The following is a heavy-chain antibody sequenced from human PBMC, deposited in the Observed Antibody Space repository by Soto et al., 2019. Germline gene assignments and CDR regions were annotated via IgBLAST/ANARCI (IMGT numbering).Heavy chain of an antibody. CDR3: ARGKGSVVRRVMIRSSPDY. V-gene: IGHV4-34*01. CDR1: GGYFSGYY. CDR2: INHSGST. Sequence: SETLSLTCAVYGGYFSGYYWSWIRQPPGKGLEWIGEINHSGSTNYNPSLKSRVTISVDTSKNQFSLKLSSVTAADTAVYYCARGKGSVVRRVMIRSSPDYWGQGTLVTVSS. J-gene: IGHJ4*02. D-gene: IGHD3-10*01.